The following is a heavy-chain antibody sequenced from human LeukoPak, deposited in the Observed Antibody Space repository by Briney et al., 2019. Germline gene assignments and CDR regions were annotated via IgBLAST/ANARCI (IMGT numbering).Heavy chain of an antibody. CDR3: ARGRFTGGGFGELHD. CDR2: INHSGST. J-gene: IGHJ4*02. V-gene: IGHV4-34*01. CDR1: GGSFSGYY. Sequence: TSETLSLTCAVYGGSFSGYYWSWIRQPPGKGLEWIGEINHSGSTNYIPSLKSRVTISVDTSKNQFSLKLSSVTAADTAVYYCARGRFTGGGFGELHDWGRGILVTVSS. D-gene: IGHD3-10*01.